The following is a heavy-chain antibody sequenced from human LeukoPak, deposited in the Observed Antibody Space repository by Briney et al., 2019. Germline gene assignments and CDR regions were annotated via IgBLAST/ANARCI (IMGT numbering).Heavy chain of an antibody. CDR3: AKILESIAAAGLDY. V-gene: IGHV3-23*01. J-gene: IGHJ4*02. Sequence: GGSLRLSCAASGFTFSSYAMSWVRQAPGKGLEWVSTISGSDGSTYYADSVKGRFTISRGNSKNTLYLQMSSLRAEDTAVYYCAKILESIAAAGLDYWGQGTLVTVSS. CDR2: ISGSDGST. CDR1: GFTFSSYA. D-gene: IGHD6-13*01.